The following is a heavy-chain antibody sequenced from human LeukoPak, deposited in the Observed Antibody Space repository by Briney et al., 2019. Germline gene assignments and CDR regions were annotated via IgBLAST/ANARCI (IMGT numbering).Heavy chain of an antibody. Sequence: SVKVSCKASGGTFSSYAISWVRQAPGQGLEWMGRIIPILGIANYAQKFQGRVTITADKSTSTAYMELSSLRSEDTAVYYCARDLPPSDSSGYSGFNPWGQGTLVTVSS. CDR3: ARDLPPSDSSGYSGFNP. J-gene: IGHJ5*02. CDR1: GGTFSSYA. CDR2: IIPILGIA. V-gene: IGHV1-69*04. D-gene: IGHD3-22*01.